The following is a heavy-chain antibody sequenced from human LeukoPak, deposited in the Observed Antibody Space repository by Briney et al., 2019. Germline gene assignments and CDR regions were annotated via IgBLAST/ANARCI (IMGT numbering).Heavy chain of an antibody. Sequence: SETLSLTCAVYGGSFSGYYWSWIRQPPGKGLEWIGEINHSGSTNYNPSLKSRVTISVDTSKNQFSLKLSSVTAADTAVYYCARDPLSRRIAVAGTIRRRGGFDYWGQGTQVTVSS. CDR1: GGSFSGYY. J-gene: IGHJ4*02. CDR2: INHSGST. V-gene: IGHV4-34*01. D-gene: IGHD6-19*01. CDR3: ARDPLSRRIAVAGTIRRRGGFDY.